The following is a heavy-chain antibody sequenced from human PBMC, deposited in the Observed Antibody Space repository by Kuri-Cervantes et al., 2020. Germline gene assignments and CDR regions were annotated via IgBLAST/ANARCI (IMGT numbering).Heavy chain of an antibody. D-gene: IGHD4-23*01. CDR2: ISGSGGST. CDR3: AKPDRGVVKDY. V-gene: IGHV3-23*01. Sequence: GESLKISCAASGFTFSGYSMSRVRQTPGKGLEWVSAISGSGGSTYYADSVKGRFTISRDNSKNTLYLQMNSLRAEDTAVYYCAKPDRGVVKDYWGQGTLVTVSS. CDR1: GFTFSGYS. J-gene: IGHJ4*02.